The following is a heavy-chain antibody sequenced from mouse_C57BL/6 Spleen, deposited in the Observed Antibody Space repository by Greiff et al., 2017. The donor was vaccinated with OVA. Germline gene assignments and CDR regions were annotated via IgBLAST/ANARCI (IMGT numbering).Heavy chain of an antibody. CDR2: IHPSDSDT. J-gene: IGHJ4*01. V-gene: IGHV1-74*01. CDR1: GYTFPTYW. Sequence: VQLQQSGAALVKPGASVKLSCKASGYTFPTYWMHWVKPRPGQGLEWIGRIHPSDSDTNYNQKFKGKATLPVDKSSSTAYMQLSSLTSEDSAVYCCAHRGYSNYYAMDYWGQGTSVTVSS. D-gene: IGHD2-5*01. CDR3: AHRGYSNYYAMDY.